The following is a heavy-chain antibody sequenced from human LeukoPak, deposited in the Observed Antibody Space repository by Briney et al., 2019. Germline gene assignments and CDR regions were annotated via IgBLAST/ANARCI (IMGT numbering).Heavy chain of an antibody. CDR1: GFTFSSYA. D-gene: IGHD3-10*01. V-gene: IGHV3-23*01. CDR3: AKDSRDGEFYDY. CDR2: ISGSGGST. Sequence: GGSLRLSCAASGFTFSSYAMSWVRQAPGKGLEWVSAISGSGGSTYYADSVKGRFTISRDNSKNTLSLQMNSLRAEDTALYYCAKDSRDGEFYDYWGQGTLVTVSS. J-gene: IGHJ4*02.